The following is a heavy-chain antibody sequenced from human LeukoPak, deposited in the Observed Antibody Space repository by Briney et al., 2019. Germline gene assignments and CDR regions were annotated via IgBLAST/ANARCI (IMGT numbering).Heavy chain of an antibody. Sequence: PGGSLRLSCAASGFPFSSYWMHWVRRAPGKGLLWVSRIYNDGSRTTYADSVKGRFTISGDNAKNTLFLQMNSLTAEDTAVYYCARSGAGGAFDMWGRGTMVTVSS. CDR1: GFPFSSYW. J-gene: IGHJ3*02. D-gene: IGHD3-10*01. CDR2: IYNDGSRT. CDR3: ARSGAGGAFDM. V-gene: IGHV3-74*01.